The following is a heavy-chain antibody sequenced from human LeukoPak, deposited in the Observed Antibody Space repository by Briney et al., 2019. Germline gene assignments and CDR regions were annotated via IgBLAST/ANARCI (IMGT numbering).Heavy chain of an antibody. CDR3: AGGDPFNYYMDV. D-gene: IGHD4-17*01. CDR1: GGTFSGHA. J-gene: IGHJ6*03. Sequence: ASVTVSFKASGGTFSGHAISWVRQAPGQGLDWMGGTIPTFGATNYTHRFQGRITITTDESTTTAYMELTSRRSEDTAVYFCAGGDPFNYYMDVWGKGTSVTVFS. CDR2: TIPTFGAT. V-gene: IGHV1-69*05.